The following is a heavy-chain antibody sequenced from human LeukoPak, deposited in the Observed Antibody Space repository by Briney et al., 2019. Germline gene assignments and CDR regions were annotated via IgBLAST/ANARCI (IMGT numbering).Heavy chain of an antibody. CDR3: GRSYRSPMGVICSSRVLHPGAQGPGLPLP. D-gene: IGHD2-21*01. J-gene: IGHJ5*02. CDR2: ISSCGSTI. V-gene: IGHV3-48*03. Sequence: GGSLRLSCAASGFTFSSYEMNWVRQAPGKGLEWVSYISSCGSTIYYADSVKGRFTISRDNAKNSLYLQMNSLRAEDTAVYYCGRSYRSPMGVICSSRVLHPGAQGPGLPLPWG. CDR1: GFTFSSYE.